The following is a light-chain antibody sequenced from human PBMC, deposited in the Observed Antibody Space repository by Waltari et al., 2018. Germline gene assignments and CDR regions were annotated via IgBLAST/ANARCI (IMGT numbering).Light chain of an antibody. V-gene: IGKV3-11*01. CDR3: QQRSNSPRT. Sequence: EIVLTQSPDTLSLSPGERATLSCRASQSVSNYLAWSHQKPGQAPRLLIYSASYRATGVPARFSGSGSGTDFTLSISSLEPEDFAVYYCQQRSNSPRTFGQGTKVEIK. CDR2: SAS. CDR1: QSVSNY. J-gene: IGKJ1*01.